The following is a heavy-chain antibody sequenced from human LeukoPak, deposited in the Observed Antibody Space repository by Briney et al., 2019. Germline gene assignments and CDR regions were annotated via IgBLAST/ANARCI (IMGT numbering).Heavy chain of an antibody. CDR2: IRYDGSNK. J-gene: IGHJ6*03. D-gene: IGHD1-14*01. CDR3: AKDVKAGSWGDYYYYYMDV. V-gene: IGHV3-30*02. Sequence: GGSLRLSCAASGFTFSSYGMHWVRQAPGKGLEWVAFIRYDGSNKYYADSVNGRFVISRDNSKNTLYLYMNSLRAEDTAVYYCAKDVKAGSWGDYYYYYMDVWGKGTTVTISS. CDR1: GFTFSSYG.